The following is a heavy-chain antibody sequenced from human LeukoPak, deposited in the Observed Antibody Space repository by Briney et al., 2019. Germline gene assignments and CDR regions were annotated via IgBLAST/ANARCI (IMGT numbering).Heavy chain of an antibody. J-gene: IGHJ4*02. CDR2: IKSRTDGGTT. V-gene: IGHV3-15*01. CDR3: TTDLSGLGQWLGN. Sequence: KSGGSLRLSCAASGFTFSNAWMSWVRQAPGKGLEWAGRIKSRTDGGTTDYAAPVKGRFTISRDDSKNTLYLQMNSLKTEDTAVYYCTTDLSGLGQWLGNWGQGTLVTVSS. CDR1: GFTFSNAW. D-gene: IGHD6-19*01.